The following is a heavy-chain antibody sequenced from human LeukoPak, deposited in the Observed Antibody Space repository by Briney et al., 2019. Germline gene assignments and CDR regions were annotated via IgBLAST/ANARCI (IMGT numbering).Heavy chain of an antibody. D-gene: IGHD3-10*01. V-gene: IGHV3-15*01. CDR3: TRERGYYGLDV. Sequence: GGCLRLSCAASGFTFSDAWMSWVRQAPGKGLEWVGRIKSKTDGGTTDYAAPVKGRFTISRDDSKNTLFLQMNRLKTEDTAVFYCTRERGYYGLDVWGQGTTVTVSS. CDR2: IKSKTDGGTT. CDR1: GFTFSDAW. J-gene: IGHJ6*02.